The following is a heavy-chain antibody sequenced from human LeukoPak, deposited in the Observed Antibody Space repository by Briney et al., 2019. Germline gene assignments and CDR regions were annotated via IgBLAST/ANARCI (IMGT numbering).Heavy chain of an antibody. CDR2: IIPIFGTA. CDR3: ARGFHYSSSWSFDY. CDR1: GGTFSSYA. J-gene: IGHJ4*02. V-gene: IGHV1-69*05. Sequence: SVEVSCKASGGTFSSYAISWVRQAPGQGLEWMGGIIPIFGTANYAQKFQGRVTITTDESTSTAYMELSSLRSEDTAVYYCARGFHYSSSWSFDYWGQGTLVTVSS. D-gene: IGHD6-13*01.